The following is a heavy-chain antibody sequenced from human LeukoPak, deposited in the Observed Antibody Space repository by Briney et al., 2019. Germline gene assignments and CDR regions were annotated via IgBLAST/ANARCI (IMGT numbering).Heavy chain of an antibody. J-gene: IGHJ4*02. CDR2: INQDGKKR. CDR1: GCPFSQYL. CDR3: SRSPDY. V-gene: IGHV3-7*01. Sequence: PGWAVPVPCLACGCPFSQYLLDWLGPAPGQGMAGVANINQDGKKRYYEDSVKGRFTISRNNAKKSLSLQLYSLSPQDEAIYFLSRSPDYLGQGALVTVSS.